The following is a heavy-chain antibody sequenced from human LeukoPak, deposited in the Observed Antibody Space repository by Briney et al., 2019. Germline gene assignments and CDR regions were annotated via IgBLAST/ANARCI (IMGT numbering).Heavy chain of an antibody. CDR1: EYTFFTYW. CDR2: IYPGDSDT. Sequence: GESLKISCKGSEYTFFTYWIGWVRQMAGKGLELMGIIYPGDSDTRYSPSFQGQVTISADKSISTAYLQWSSLKASDTAMYYCARRIHERFEFDYWGQGTLVTVSS. V-gene: IGHV5-51*01. J-gene: IGHJ4*02. CDR3: ARRIHERFEFDY. D-gene: IGHD3-10*01.